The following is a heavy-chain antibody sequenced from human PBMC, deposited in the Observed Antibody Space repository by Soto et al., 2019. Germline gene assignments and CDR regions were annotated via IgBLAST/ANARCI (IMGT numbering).Heavy chain of an antibody. CDR2: LVPIFGTT. D-gene: IGHD6-19*01. V-gene: IGHV1-69*12. CDR1: GGTFSNYA. CDR3: AGVEAVAGLYNYHGLDV. J-gene: IGHJ6*02. Sequence: QVQLVQSGAEVKKPGSSVKVSCKVSGGTFSNYAIDWVRLAPGHGLEWMGGLVPIFGTTYYTHKFQGRVKIIAHDSTTTAYLEMSSLRSEDTAIYYCAGVEAVAGLYNYHGLDVWGQGTAVTVSS.